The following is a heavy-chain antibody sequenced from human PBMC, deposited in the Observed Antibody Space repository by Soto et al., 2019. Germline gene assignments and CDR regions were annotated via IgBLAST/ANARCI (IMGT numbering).Heavy chain of an antibody. CDR2: IIPIFGSA. CDR1: GGTFSNYA. V-gene: IGHV1-69*15. J-gene: IGHJ5*02. D-gene: IGHD5-12*01. Sequence: QVQLVQSGAEVKKPGSSVKVSCKASGGTFSNYAITWVRQAPGQGLEWLGRIIPIFGSANYAQKFQGRVTTTADESTTTAYMELSSLRSDDTAVYYCAKDGGKAGYFGNWFDPRGQGTLVTVSS. CDR3: AKDGGKAGYFGNWFDP.